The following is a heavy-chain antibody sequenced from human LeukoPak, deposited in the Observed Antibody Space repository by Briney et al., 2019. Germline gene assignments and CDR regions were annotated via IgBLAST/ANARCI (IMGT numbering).Heavy chain of an antibody. CDR1: GFTFSSYG. CDR3: ARGLFNGSSWYNIFYYYYGMDV. V-gene: IGHV3-33*01. CDR2: IWYDGSNK. D-gene: IGHD6-13*01. Sequence: GGSLRLSCAASGFTFSSYGMHWVRQAPGKGLEWVAVIWYDGSNKYYADSVKGRFTISRDNSKNTLYLQMNSLRAEDTAVYYCARGLFNGSSWYNIFYYYYGMDVWGQGTTVTVSS. J-gene: IGHJ6*02.